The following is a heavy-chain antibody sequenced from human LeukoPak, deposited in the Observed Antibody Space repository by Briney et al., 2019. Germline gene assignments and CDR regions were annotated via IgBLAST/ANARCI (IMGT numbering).Heavy chain of an antibody. V-gene: IGHV1-46*01. Sequence: ASVKVSCKASGYTFTSYYMHWVRQAPGQGLEWMGIINPSGGSTSYAQKFQGRVTMTRDTSTSTVYMELSSLRSEDTAVYYCARRGTVAGLFRNSYYFDYWGQGTLVTVSS. D-gene: IGHD6-19*01. J-gene: IGHJ4*02. CDR1: GYTFTSYY. CDR2: INPSGGST. CDR3: ARRGTVAGLFRNSYYFDY.